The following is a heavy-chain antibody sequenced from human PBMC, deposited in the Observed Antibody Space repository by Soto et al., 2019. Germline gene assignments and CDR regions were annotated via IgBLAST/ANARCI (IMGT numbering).Heavy chain of an antibody. CDR1: GGSISSGDYY. CDR2: IYYSGST. V-gene: IGHV4-30-4*01. D-gene: IGHD2-15*01. CDR3: ARAGSGGLKLYYYYYGMDV. Sequence: PSETLSLTCTVSGGSISSGDYYWSWIRQPPGKGLGWIGYIYYSGSTYYNPSLKSRVTISVDTSKNQFSLKLSSVTAADTAVYYCARAGSGGLKLYYYYYGMDVWGQGTTVTVSS. J-gene: IGHJ6*02.